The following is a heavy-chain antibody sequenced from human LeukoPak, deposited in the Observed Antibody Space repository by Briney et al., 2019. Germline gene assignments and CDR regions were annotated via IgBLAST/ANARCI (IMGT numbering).Heavy chain of an antibody. Sequence: GGSLRLSCAASGFTFSSYGMHWVRQATGKGLEWVAVISYDGINKYYADSVKGRFTISRDNSKNTLYLQMNSLRAEDTAVYYCARDGLSSSWYTGNWFDPWGQGTLVTVSS. CDR1: GFTFSSYG. CDR2: ISYDGINK. D-gene: IGHD6-13*01. CDR3: ARDGLSSSWYTGNWFDP. J-gene: IGHJ5*02. V-gene: IGHV3-30*03.